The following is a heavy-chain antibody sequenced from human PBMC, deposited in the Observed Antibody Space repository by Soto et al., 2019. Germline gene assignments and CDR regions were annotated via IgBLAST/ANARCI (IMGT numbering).Heavy chain of an antibody. CDR1: GYTFTSYG. Sequence: GASVKVSCKASGYTFTSYGISWVRQAPGQGLEWMGWINAGSGNTNYSQKFQGRITMTRDTSASTVYMELSSLRSEDTAVYYCANDIIVIPRAKGLDYWGQGALVTVSS. D-gene: IGHD2-2*01. V-gene: IGHV1-18*01. J-gene: IGHJ4*02. CDR2: INAGSGNT. CDR3: ANDIIVIPRAKGLDY.